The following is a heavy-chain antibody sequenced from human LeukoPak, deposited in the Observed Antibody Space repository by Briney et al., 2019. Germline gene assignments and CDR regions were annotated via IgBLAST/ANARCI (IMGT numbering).Heavy chain of an antibody. CDR1: GGSFSGYY. V-gene: IGHV4-59*08. J-gene: IGHJ4*02. Sequence: SETLSLTCAVYGGSFSGYYWSWIRQPPGKGLEWIGYIYYSGSTNYNPSLKSRVTISVDTSKNQFSLKLSSVTAADTAVYYCARRFPYSSGWYLGDFDYWGQGTLVTVSS. CDR3: ARRFPYSSGWYLGDFDY. D-gene: IGHD6-19*01. CDR2: IYYSGST.